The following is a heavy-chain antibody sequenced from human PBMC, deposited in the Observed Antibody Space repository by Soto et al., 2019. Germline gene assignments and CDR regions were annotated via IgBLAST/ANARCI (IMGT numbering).Heavy chain of an antibody. V-gene: IGHV1-69*12. Sequence: QVQLVQSGGEVKKPGSSVTVSCKASGGTFGNSAISWVRQAPGQGLEWMGGIIPIFPTPDYAQKFQGRVTITEDESPRPACRELTSLGSEDRAVYYCARDKDRKQIGGNYYSGMDVWGQGTTVTVSS. CDR2: IIPIFPTP. J-gene: IGHJ6*02. CDR3: ARDKDRKQIGGNYYSGMDV. CDR1: GGTFGNSA.